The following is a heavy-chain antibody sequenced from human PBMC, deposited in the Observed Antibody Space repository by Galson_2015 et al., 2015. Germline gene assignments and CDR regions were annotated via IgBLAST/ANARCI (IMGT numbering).Heavy chain of an antibody. CDR2: ISGSGGST. V-gene: IGHV3-23*01. CDR3: AEDLVVVVADMPTTYYYYGMDV. Sequence: SLRLSCAASGFTFSSYWMHWVRQAPGKGLVWVSAISGSGGSTYYADSVKGRFTISRDNSKNTLYLQMNSLRAEDTAVYYCAEDLVVVVADMPTTYYYYGMDVWGQGTTVTVSS. J-gene: IGHJ6*02. CDR1: GFTFSSYW. D-gene: IGHD2-15*01.